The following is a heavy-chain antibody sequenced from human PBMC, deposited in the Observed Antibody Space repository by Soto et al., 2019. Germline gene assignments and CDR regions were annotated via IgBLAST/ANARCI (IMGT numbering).Heavy chain of an antibody. CDR1: GGYISSYY. CDR3: ARGNYYDSSDFYFGMGTYFFDY. Sequence: SETLSLTCTVSGGYISSYYWSWIRQPPGKGLEWIGHIYHSGSINYNPSIKSRVTISVDTSKSQFSLKLNYVTAADTAVNISARGNYYDSSDFYFGMGTYFFDYWGQGTLVT. CDR2: IYHSGSI. J-gene: IGHJ4*01. V-gene: IGHV4-59*01. D-gene: IGHD3-22*01.